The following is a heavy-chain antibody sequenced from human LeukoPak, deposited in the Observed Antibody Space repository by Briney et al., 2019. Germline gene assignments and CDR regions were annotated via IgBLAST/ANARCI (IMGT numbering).Heavy chain of an antibody. D-gene: IGHD1-14*01. CDR1: GFTFRNSG. V-gene: IGHV3-30*02. CDR3: AKDVNTGGDYFDH. J-gene: IGHJ4*02. CDR2: IRYDGSII. Sequence: GESLRLSCAASGFTFRNSGMHWVRQALAKGLEWVAFIRYDGSIICYADSVKGRFTISRDNSKNTLYLQMNSLRAEDTAVYYCAKDVNTGGDYFDHWGQGTLVTVSS.